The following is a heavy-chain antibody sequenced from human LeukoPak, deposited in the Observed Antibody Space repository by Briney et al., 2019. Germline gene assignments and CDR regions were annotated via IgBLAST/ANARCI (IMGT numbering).Heavy chain of an antibody. Sequence: GGSLRLSCTASGFAFNSYFMTWARQAPGKGLEWVSGINGRGEETHYANSVKGRFTISRDNSKNTVYLQLSSLRAEDTAVYYCASHCSGSRCSDHDYWGQGTVVTVSS. D-gene: IGHD2-15*01. CDR3: ASHCSGSRCSDHDY. CDR1: GFAFNSYF. V-gene: IGHV3-23*01. CDR2: INGRGEET. J-gene: IGHJ4*02.